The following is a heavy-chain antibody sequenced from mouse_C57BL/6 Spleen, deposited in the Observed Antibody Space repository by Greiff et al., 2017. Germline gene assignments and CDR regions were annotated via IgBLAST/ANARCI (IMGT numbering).Heavy chain of an antibody. V-gene: IGHV1-81*01. CDR3: ARERTTVVDYYAMDY. CDR1: GYTFTSYG. CDR2: IYPRSGNT. D-gene: IGHD1-1*01. Sequence: QVQLKESGAELARPGASVKLSCKASGYTFTSYGISWVKQRTGQGLEWIGEIYPRSGNTYYNEKFKGKATLTADKSSSTAYMELRSLTSEDSAVYFCARERTTVVDYYAMDYWGQGTSVTVSS. J-gene: IGHJ4*01.